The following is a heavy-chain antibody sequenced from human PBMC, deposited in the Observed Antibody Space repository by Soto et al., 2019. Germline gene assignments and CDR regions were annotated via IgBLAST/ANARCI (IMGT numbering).Heavy chain of an antibody. V-gene: IGHV1-18*01. CDR2: ISAYNGNT. D-gene: IGHD3-10*01. CDR3: ASGWFGEFVYYFDY. CDR1: GYTFTRSG. Sequence: ASVKVSCKASGYTFTRSGISWARQAPGQGLEWMGWISAYNGNTNYAQKLQGRVTMTTDTSTSTAYMELRSLRSDDTAVYYCASGWFGEFVYYFDYWGQGTQVTVSS. J-gene: IGHJ4*02.